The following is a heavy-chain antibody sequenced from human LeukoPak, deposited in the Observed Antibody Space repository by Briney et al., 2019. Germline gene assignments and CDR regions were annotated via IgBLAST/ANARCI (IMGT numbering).Heavy chain of an antibody. Sequence: GGSLRLSCAASGFTFSTYGMNWVRQAPGKGLEWISYISSSGTTISYADSVKGRLTFSRDNDKNSLYLQMNSLRAEDAAVYYCARAGLGYSYGTGYYYYMDVWGKGTTVTVSS. V-gene: IGHV3-48*04. CDR1: GFTFSTYG. CDR3: ARAGLGYSYGTGYYYYMDV. J-gene: IGHJ6*03. CDR2: ISSSGTTI. D-gene: IGHD5-18*01.